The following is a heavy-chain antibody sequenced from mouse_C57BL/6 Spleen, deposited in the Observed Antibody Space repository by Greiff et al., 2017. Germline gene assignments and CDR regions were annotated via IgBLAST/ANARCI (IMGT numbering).Heavy chain of an antibody. CDR3: ARAGYYGSSYYYAMDY. Sequence: VQLQQSDAELVKPGASVKISCKVSGYTFTDHTIHWMKQRPEQGLEWIGYIYPRDGSTKYNEKFKGKATLTADKSSSTAYMQLNSLTSEESADYFGARAGYYGSSYYYAMDYWGQGTSVTVSS. CDR1: GYTFTDHT. J-gene: IGHJ4*01. D-gene: IGHD1-1*01. CDR2: IYPRDGST. V-gene: IGHV1-78*01.